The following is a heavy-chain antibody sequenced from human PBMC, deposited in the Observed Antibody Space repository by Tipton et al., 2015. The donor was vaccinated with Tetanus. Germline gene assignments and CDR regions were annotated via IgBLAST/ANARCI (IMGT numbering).Heavy chain of an antibody. V-gene: IGHV4-4*07. CDR2: VYSSGGT. Sequence: TLSLTCTVSGGSLNTFYWNWIRQPAGKGLEWIGRVYSSGGTNYNLSLKSRVTMSIDASKNQFSLELTPATAADTAVYYCARDFRERSGTYYSYYYTMDVWGQGTTVTVSS. D-gene: IGHD1-26*01. J-gene: IGHJ6*02. CDR1: GGSLNTFY. CDR3: ARDFRERSGTYYSYYYTMDV.